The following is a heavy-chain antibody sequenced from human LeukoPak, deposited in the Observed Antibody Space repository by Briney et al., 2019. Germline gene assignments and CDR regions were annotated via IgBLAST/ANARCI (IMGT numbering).Heavy chain of an antibody. CDR3: ARDGYSPPNFDY. Sequence: GGSPRLSCAASGFTFSSYAMHWVRQAPGKGLEWVAVISYDGSNKYYADSVKGRFTISRDNSKNTLYLQMNSLRAEDTAVYYCARDGYSPPNFDYWGQGTLVTVSS. J-gene: IGHJ4*02. V-gene: IGHV3-30*04. CDR1: GFTFSSYA. CDR2: ISYDGSNK. D-gene: IGHD6-13*01.